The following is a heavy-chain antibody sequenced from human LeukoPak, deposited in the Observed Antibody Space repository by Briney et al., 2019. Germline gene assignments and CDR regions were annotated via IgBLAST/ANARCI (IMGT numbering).Heavy chain of an antibody. D-gene: IGHD3-10*01. J-gene: IGHJ4*02. CDR3: ARVRNYGAGYPDC. CDR2: IYQSGST. Sequence: SETLSLTCAVSGSSISSVYYWGWIRQPPGKGLEWLGTIYQSGSTNYNPSLRSRISISVDTSRNQFSLTLRSVTAADTALYYCARVRNYGAGYPDCWGQGTLVTVSS. CDR1: GSSISSVYY. V-gene: IGHV4-38-2*01.